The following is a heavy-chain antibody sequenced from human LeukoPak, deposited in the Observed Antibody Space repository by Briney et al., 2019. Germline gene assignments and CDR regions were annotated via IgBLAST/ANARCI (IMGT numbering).Heavy chain of an antibody. Sequence: VNWVRQAPGKGLEWVSSISVRSNYRYYADSVRGRFTISRDDARDSLFLQMNSLRAEDTAVYSCVRLRRNNDRSGYYYYYDYWGQGTLVTVSS. J-gene: IGHJ4*02. D-gene: IGHD3-22*01. V-gene: IGHV3-21*01. CDR3: VRLRRNNDRSGYYYYYDY. CDR2: ISVRSNYR.